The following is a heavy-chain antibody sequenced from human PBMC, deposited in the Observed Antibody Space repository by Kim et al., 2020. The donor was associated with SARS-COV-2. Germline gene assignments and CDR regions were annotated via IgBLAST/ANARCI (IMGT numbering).Heavy chain of an antibody. Sequence: SVKVSCKASGGTFSSYAISWVRQAPGQGLEWMGGIIPIFGTANYAQKFQGRVTITADESTSTAYMELSSLRSEDTAVYYCARDLSPVGATEVLDYWGQGTLVTVSS. J-gene: IGHJ4*02. CDR1: GGTFSSYA. V-gene: IGHV1-69*13. CDR3: ARDLSPVGATEVLDY. D-gene: IGHD1-26*01. CDR2: IIPIFGTA.